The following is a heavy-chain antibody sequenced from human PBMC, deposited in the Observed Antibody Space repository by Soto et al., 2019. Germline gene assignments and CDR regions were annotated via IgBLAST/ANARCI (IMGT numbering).Heavy chain of an antibody. D-gene: IGHD3-10*01. J-gene: IGHJ6*02. CDR1: GGSVTSGGFY. Sequence: QVQLQESGPGLVRPSETLSLTCSVSGGSVTSGGFYWSWIRQLPGKGLQWIGYIYSSGTTYYNPSLNSRLSISVDTSQNQFSLRLISVTAADTAVYYCARDTGSGSDVWGQGTTVTVSS. V-gene: IGHV4-31*03. CDR2: IYSSGTT. CDR3: ARDTGSGSDV.